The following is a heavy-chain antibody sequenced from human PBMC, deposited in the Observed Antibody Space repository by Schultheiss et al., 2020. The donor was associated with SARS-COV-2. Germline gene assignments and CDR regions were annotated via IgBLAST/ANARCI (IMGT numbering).Heavy chain of an antibody. J-gene: IGHJ6*02. CDR2: INPNSGGT. CDR1: GYTFTGYY. D-gene: IGHD2-15*01. V-gene: IGHV1-2*04. Sequence: ALVKVSCKASGYTFTGYYIHWVRQAPGQGLEWMGWINPNSGGTNYAQKFQGWVTMTRDTSISTAYMELSRLRSDDTAVYYCARGRGGSSAYGMDVWGQGTTVTAP. CDR3: ARGRGGSSAYGMDV.